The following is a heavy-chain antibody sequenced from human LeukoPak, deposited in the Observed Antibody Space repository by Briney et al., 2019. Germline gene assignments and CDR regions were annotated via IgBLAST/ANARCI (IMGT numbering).Heavy chain of an antibody. D-gene: IGHD6-19*01. CDR2: INHSGST. Sequence: SETLSLTCAVYGGSFSGYYWSWIRQPPGKGLEWIGEINHSGSTNYNPSLKSRVTMSVDTSKNQFSLKLSSVTAADTAVYYCARSLYSSVDYWGQGTLVTVSS. J-gene: IGHJ4*02. CDR1: GGSFSGYY. CDR3: ARSLYSSVDY. V-gene: IGHV4-34*01.